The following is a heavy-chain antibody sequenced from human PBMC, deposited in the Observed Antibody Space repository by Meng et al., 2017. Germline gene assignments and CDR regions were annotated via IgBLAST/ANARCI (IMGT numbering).Heavy chain of an antibody. D-gene: IGHD3-10*01. Sequence: SETLSLTCTVSGYSISSGYYWGWIRQPPGKGLEWIGSIYHSGSTYYNPSLKSRVTISVDTSKNQFSLKLSSVTAADTAVYYCAKDGYYYGSGSYYIMDWFDPWGQGTLVTVSS. CDR2: IYHSGST. J-gene: IGHJ5*02. V-gene: IGHV4-38-2*02. CDR1: GYSISSGYY. CDR3: AKDGYYYGSGSYYIMDWFDP.